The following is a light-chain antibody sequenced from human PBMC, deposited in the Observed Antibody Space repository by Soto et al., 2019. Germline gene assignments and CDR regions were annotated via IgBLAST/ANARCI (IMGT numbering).Light chain of an antibody. CDR3: QQSSSFTWT. J-gene: IGKJ1*01. Sequence: DIHMTQSPSYLSASVGYIFNITCRASQSISGYLNWYQQKEGRVPNLLIYAAATLQNGVPSRLSGTGYGTDLTITISSMKHEDVATYQCQQSSSFTWTFGHGTKVDIK. V-gene: IGKV1-39*01. CDR2: AAA. CDR1: QSISGY.